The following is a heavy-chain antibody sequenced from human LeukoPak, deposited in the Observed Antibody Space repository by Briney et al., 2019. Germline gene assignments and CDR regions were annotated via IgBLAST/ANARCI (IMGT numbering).Heavy chain of an antibody. CDR3: ASTPPAAAGPLFDY. D-gene: IGHD6-13*01. J-gene: IGHJ4*02. CDR2: IRYDGSNK. CDR1: GFTFSSYG. V-gene: IGHV3-30*02. Sequence: GGSLRLSCAASGFTFSSYGMHWVRQAPGKGPEWVAFIRYDGSNKYYADSVKGRFTISRDNSKNTLYLQMNSLRAEDTAVYYCASTPPAAAGPLFDYWGQGTLVTVSS.